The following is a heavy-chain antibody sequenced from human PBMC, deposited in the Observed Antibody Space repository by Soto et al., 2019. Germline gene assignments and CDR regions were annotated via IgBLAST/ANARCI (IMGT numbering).Heavy chain of an antibody. J-gene: IGHJ4*02. CDR2: ISAYNGNT. V-gene: IGHV1-18*01. Sequence: QVQLVQSGAEVKKPGASVKVSCKASGYTFTSYGISWVRQAPGQGLEWMGWISAYNGNTNYAQKLQGRVTMTTDTSTSTAYMELRSLRSDDTAVYYCARGVTDYGDYGPLYYFDYWGQGSLVTVSS. CDR3: ARGVTDYGDYGPLYYFDY. D-gene: IGHD4-17*01. CDR1: GYTFTSYG.